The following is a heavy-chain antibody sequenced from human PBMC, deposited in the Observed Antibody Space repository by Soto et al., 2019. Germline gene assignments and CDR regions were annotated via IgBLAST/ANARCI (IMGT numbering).Heavy chain of an antibody. CDR1: GGSISSYY. CDR3: ARHRGGIVVVPAAMRGPWFDP. V-gene: IGHV4-59*08. D-gene: IGHD2-2*01. CDR2: IYYSGST. J-gene: IGHJ5*02. Sequence: PSETLSLTFTVPGGSISSYYWSWIRQPPGKGLEWIGYIYYSGSTNYNPSLKSRVTISVDTSKNQFSLKLSSVTAADTAVYYCARHRGGIVVVPAAMRGPWFDPWGQGTLVTVSS.